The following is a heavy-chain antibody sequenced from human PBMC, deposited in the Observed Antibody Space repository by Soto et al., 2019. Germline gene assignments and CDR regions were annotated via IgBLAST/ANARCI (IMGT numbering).Heavy chain of an antibody. CDR1: GGTFSSYA. D-gene: IGHD6-13*01. V-gene: IGHV1-69*13. CDR2: IIPIFGTA. Sequence: SVKVSCKASGGTFSSYAISWVRQAPGQGLEWMGGIIPIFGTANYAQKFQGRVTITADESTSTAYMELSSLRPEDTAVYYCARDLYSSSWTDGSDYWGQGTLVTVSS. CDR3: ARDLYSSSWTDGSDY. J-gene: IGHJ4*02.